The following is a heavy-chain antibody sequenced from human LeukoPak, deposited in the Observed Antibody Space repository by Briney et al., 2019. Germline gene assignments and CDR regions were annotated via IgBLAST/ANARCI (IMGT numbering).Heavy chain of an antibody. J-gene: IGHJ4*02. CDR1: GFTFSSYE. D-gene: IGHD5-18*01. CDR2: ITSSSSRL. V-gene: IGHV3-48*01. Sequence: GGSLRLSCAASGFTFSSYEMNWVRQAPGKGLEWVSYITSSSSRLYYADSVKGRFTISRDNAKNSLYLQMDSLRADDTAVYYCARDPHSLDYWGQGTLVTVSS. CDR3: ARDPHSLDY.